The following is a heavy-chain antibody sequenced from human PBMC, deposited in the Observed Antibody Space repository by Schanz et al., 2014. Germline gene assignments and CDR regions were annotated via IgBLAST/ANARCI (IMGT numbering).Heavy chain of an antibody. V-gene: IGHV3-23*01. CDR2: ISDNGIST. CDR1: GFTFSSYA. Sequence: EVQLLESGGGLVQPGGSLRLSCVASGFTFSSYAMSWVRQAPGKGLEWVSGISDNGISTYYADSVKGRFSISRENSKSILYLQMNSLRAEDTAVYYCARALRHGYCNVVGCQNGGWFDIWGQGTLVIVSS. J-gene: IGHJ4*02. CDR3: ARALRHGYCNVVGCQNGGWFDI. D-gene: IGHD2-2*03.